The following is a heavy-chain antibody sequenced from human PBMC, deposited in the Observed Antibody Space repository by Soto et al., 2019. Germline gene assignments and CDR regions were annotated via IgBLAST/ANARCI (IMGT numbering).Heavy chain of an antibody. CDR3: ARLSGADTEDDFFDS. CDR1: GFPFSTYA. CDR2: IPAGGDNT. D-gene: IGHD5-18*01. J-gene: IGHJ4*02. V-gene: IGHV3-23*04. Sequence: EVQIVESGGGLVQPGGSLRLSCAASGFPFSTYAMSWVRQAPGKGLEWVSAIPAGGDNTYYADSVKGRFTISRDNSRYTLFLQMNSLRVDDTAVYYCARLSGADTEDDFFDSWGQGTRVTVSS.